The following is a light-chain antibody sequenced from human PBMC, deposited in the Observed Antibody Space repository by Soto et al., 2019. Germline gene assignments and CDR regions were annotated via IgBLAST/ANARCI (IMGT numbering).Light chain of an antibody. J-gene: IGLJ3*02. CDR2: DVS. Sequence: QSVLTQPASVSGSPGQSITISCSGTSSDVGGYNYVSRYQQHPGKAPKLMIYDVSNRPSGVSNRFSGSKSGNTASLIISGLQAEDEADYYCSSYTSSTWVFGGGTQLTVL. V-gene: IGLV2-14*01. CDR1: SSDVGGYNY. CDR3: SSYTSSTWV.